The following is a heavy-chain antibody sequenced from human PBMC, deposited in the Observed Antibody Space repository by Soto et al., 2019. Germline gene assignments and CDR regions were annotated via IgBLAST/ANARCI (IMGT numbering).Heavy chain of an antibody. CDR1: GFTFSSYS. J-gene: IGHJ3*02. D-gene: IGHD3-10*01. CDR2: ISSSSSYI. CDR3: ARDVEKTSQRLVGGADAFDI. V-gene: IGHV3-21*01. Sequence: PVGSLRLSCAASGFTFSSYSMNWVRQAPGKGLEWVSSISSSSSYIYYADSVKGRFTISRDNAKNSLYLQMNSLRAEDTAVYYCARDVEKTSQRLVGGADAFDIWGQGTMVTVSS.